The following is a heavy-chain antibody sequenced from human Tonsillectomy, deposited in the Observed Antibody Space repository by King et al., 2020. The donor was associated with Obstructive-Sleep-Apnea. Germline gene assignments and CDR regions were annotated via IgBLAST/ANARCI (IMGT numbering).Heavy chain of an antibody. CDR3: ARAAHDFWSGYYPDY. CDR2: IYYSGST. J-gene: IGHJ4*02. V-gene: IGHV4-39*07. Sequence: LQLQESGPGLVKPSETLSLTCTVSGGSFSSSTFYWGWIRQPPGKGLEWIGSIYYSGSTFYNPSLKSRVTISVYTSKNQFSLKLSSVTAADTAVYYCARAAHDFWSGYYPDYWGQGTLVTVSS. D-gene: IGHD3-3*01. CDR1: GGSFSSSTFY.